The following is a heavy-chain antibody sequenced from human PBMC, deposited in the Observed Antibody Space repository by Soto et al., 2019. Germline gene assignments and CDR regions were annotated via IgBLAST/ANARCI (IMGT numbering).Heavy chain of an antibody. CDR1: GFTFSGSA. CDR3: ARGGGGYHYYGMDV. V-gene: IGHV3-30-3*01. D-gene: IGHD2-15*01. Sequence: QVQLVASGGGVVQPGRSLRLSCAASGFTFSGSAMHWVRQAPGKGLEWVALISYDGSNKYYADSVKGRFTISRDSSKNTVYLQMNSLRAEDTAVYYCARGGGGYHYYGMDVWGQGATVTVSS. CDR2: ISYDGSNK. J-gene: IGHJ6*02.